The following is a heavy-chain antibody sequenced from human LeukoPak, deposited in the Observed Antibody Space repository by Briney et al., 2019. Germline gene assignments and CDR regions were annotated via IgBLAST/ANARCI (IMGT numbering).Heavy chain of an antibody. J-gene: IGHJ4*02. CDR1: GGTFSSYA. D-gene: IGHD2-2*03. CDR3: ARVSGYCSSTSCYTEYFDY. Sequence: SVKVSCKASGGTFSSYAISWVRQAPGQGLEWMGGIIPIFGTANYAQKFQGRVTITTDESTSTAYMELSSLRSEDTAVHYCARVSGYCSSTSCYTEYFDYWGQGTLVTVSS. V-gene: IGHV1-69*05. CDR2: IIPIFGTA.